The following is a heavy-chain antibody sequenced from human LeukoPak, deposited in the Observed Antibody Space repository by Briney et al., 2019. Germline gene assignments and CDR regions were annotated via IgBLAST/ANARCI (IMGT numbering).Heavy chain of an antibody. J-gene: IGHJ5*02. V-gene: IGHV1-69*13. CDR1: GGTFSSYA. CDR3: ARASSWYSSGFDWFGP. Sequence: SVKVSCKASGGTFSSYAISWVRQAPGQGLEWMGGIIPIFGTANYAQKFQGRVTITADESTSTAYMELSSLRSEDTAVYYCARASSWYSSGFDWFGPWGQGTLVTVSS. D-gene: IGHD6-19*01. CDR2: IIPIFGTA.